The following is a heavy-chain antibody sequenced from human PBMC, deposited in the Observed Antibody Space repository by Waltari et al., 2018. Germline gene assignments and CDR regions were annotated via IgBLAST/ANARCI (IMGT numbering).Heavy chain of an antibody. CDR1: GGTFSSYA. D-gene: IGHD6-6*01. CDR2: DIPIFWSA. CDR3: AGGGDSRSSPHGKGV. V-gene: IGHV1-69*01. J-gene: IGHJ6*02. Sequence: QVQLVQSGAEVKKPGSSVKVSCKASGGTFSSYAISWVRQAPGQGLEWMGGDIPIFWSANFAQKVQGRGTITADEFNGKGFMGLVSLRFEDTAGDYCAGGGDSRSSPHGKGVWGQGTTVTGSS.